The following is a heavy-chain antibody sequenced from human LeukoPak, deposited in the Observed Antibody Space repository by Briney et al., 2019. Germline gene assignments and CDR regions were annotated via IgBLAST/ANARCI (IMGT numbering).Heavy chain of an antibody. CDR1: GGSISSSGYY. D-gene: IGHD6-13*01. Sequence: SETLSLTCTVSGGSISSSGYYWGWIRQPPGKGLEWIGSIYYSGSTYYNPSLKSRVTISVDTSKNQFSLKLSSVTAADTAVYYCARGQDSSSRPLGYWGQGTLVTVSS. V-gene: IGHV4-39*07. CDR2: IYYSGST. CDR3: ARGQDSSSRPLGY. J-gene: IGHJ4*02.